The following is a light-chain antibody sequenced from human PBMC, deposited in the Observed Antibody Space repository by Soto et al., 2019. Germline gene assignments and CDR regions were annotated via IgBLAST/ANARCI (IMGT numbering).Light chain of an antibody. CDR2: NNI. CDR3: HSYDSRLSGSV. J-gene: IGLJ7*01. Sequence: QAVVTQPPSLSGAPGQRVTISCTGSSSNIGAGYDVHWYQQLPGTAPKLLIYNNILRPSGVPDRFSGSKSGTSASLAITGLRAEDQAGYYCHSYDSRLSGSVFGGGTQLTVL. CDR1: SSNIGAGYD. V-gene: IGLV1-40*01.